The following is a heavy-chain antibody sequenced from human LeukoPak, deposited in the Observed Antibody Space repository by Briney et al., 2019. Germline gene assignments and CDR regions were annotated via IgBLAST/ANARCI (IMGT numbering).Heavy chain of an antibody. CDR3: ASIGRHYFDY. CDR1: GFSFSSYS. V-gene: IGHV3-48*01. CDR2: ISTTSSTI. J-gene: IGHJ4*02. Sequence: GGSLRLSCAASGFSFSSYSMNWVRQAPGKGLEWVSYISTTSSTIYYGDSAKGRFTISRDNAKNSLYLQMNSLRAEDTAVYYCASIGRHYFDYWGRGTLVTVSS. D-gene: IGHD1-26*01.